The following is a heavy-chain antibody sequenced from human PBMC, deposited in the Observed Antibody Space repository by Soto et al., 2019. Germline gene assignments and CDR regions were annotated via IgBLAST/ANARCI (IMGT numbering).Heavy chain of an antibody. V-gene: IGHV3-21*01. J-gene: IGHJ5*02. CDR1: GFTFSEFS. CDR2: ITTSGSHL. D-gene: IGHD5-18*01. Sequence: GGSLRLSCAASGFTFSEFSMHWVRQAPGKGLDWVSSITTSGSHLYYAESVEGRFTISRDNAKNSLYLQMNSLRGEDTAVYYCASGHAMVDSYYGGGAWFDPWGQGTLVTVSS. CDR3: ASGHAMVDSYYGGGAWFDP.